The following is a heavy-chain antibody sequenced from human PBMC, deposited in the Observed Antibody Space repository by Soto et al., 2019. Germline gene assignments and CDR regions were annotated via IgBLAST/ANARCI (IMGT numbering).Heavy chain of an antibody. CDR3: ARQRGYCSGSNCHYFDY. CDR2: IYYSGST. D-gene: IGHD2-15*01. CDR1: GGSISSYY. J-gene: IGHJ4*02. Sequence: SETLSLTCTVSGGSISSYYWSWIRQPPGKGLEWIGYIYYSGSTNYNPSLKSRVTISVDTSKNQFSLKLSSVTAADTAVYYCARQRGYCSGSNCHYFDYWGQGTLVTVSS. V-gene: IGHV4-59*08.